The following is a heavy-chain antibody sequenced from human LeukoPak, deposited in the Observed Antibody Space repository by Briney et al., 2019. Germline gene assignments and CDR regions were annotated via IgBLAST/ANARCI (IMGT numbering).Heavy chain of an antibody. V-gene: IGHV4-34*01. J-gene: IGHJ6*04. D-gene: IGHD5-12*01. CDR1: GGSFSGYY. CDR3: ARSLRGYSGLGV. CDR2: INHSGNT. Sequence: SETLSLTCAVYGGSFSGYYWSWIRQPPGKGLEWIGEINHSGNTNSNPSLKSRVTMSVDTSKNQFSLKLSSVTAADTAVYYCARSLRGYSGLGVWGKGTTVTISS.